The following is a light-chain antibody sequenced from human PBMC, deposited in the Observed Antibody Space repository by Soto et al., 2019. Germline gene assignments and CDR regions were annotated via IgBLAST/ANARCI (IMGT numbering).Light chain of an antibody. CDR3: QQRSSWPS. J-gene: IGKJ5*01. Sequence: EIVLTQSPATLSLSPGETATLSCRASQNINNFLAWYQQKPDQAPRLLIYDASNRATGIPARFSGSGSGTDFTLSISSLEPEDFAVYYCQQRSSWPSFGQGTRLEMK. CDR2: DAS. V-gene: IGKV3-11*01. CDR1: QNINNF.